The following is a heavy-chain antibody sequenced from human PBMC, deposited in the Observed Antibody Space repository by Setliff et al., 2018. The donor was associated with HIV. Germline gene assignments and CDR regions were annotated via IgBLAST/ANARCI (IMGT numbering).Heavy chain of an antibody. CDR3: TRDFRYYDTSGYYFYSDAFDI. Sequence: PGESLKISCTASGFTFGDNALTWVRQAPGKGLEWVGIIRSKPYGGTTEYAASVKGRFTISRDDSRSVAYLQMNSLKIEDTAVYYCTRDFRYYDTSGYYFYSDAFDIWGQGTMVTVSS. CDR1: GFTFGDNA. CDR2: IRSKPYGGTT. D-gene: IGHD3-22*01. V-gene: IGHV3-49*04. J-gene: IGHJ3*02.